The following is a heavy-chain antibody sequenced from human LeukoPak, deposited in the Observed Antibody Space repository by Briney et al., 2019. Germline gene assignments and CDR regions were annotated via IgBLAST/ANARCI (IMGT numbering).Heavy chain of an antibody. Sequence: GRSLRLSCEASGFRFEDYGMQWVRQRPGKGLEYVAGMAWNSGRIGYADSVKGRFTISRDNAKNSLYLQMNRLRPEDTGIYYCAKEMVYTTSSLDSWGQGTQVTVSS. CDR2: MAWNSGRI. V-gene: IGHV3-9*01. D-gene: IGHD2-8*01. CDR3: AKEMVYTTSSLDS. CDR1: GFRFEDYG. J-gene: IGHJ4*02.